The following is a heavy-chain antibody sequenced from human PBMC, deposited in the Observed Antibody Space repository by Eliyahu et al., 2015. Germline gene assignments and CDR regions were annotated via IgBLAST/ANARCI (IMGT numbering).Heavy chain of an antibody. V-gene: IGHV2-26*01. CDR1: GFSLSIARMG. D-gene: IGHD3-22*01. Sequence: QVTLKESGPVLVKPTETLTLTCTVSGFSLSIARMGVSWIRQPPGKALEWLAHVFSNDVKSYSTSLKSRLTISKDTSKSQVVLTMTNMDPVDTATYYCARMGDSSGSYSPYYFDYWGRGTLVTVSS. J-gene: IGHJ4*02. CDR2: VFSNDVK. CDR3: ARMGDSSGSYSPYYFDY.